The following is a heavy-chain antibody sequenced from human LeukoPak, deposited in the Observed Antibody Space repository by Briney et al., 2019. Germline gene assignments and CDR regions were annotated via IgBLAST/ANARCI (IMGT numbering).Heavy chain of an antibody. CDR1: GFTVSSNY. CDR2: IYSGGST. J-gene: IGHJ6*02. CDR3: ARYMTSAAGTYYYYGMDV. V-gene: IGHV3-66*01. D-gene: IGHD6-13*01. Sequence: GGSLRLSCAASGFTVSSNYMSWVRQAPGKGLEWVSVIYSGGSTYYADSVKGRFTISRDNSKNTLYLQMNSLRAEDTAVYYCARYMTSAAGTYYYYGMDVWGQGTTVTVSS.